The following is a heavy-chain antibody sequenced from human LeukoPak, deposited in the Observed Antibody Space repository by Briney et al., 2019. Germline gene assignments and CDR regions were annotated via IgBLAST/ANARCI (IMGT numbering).Heavy chain of an antibody. CDR1: GVTYW. J-gene: IGHJ3*02. V-gene: IGHV3-7*01. D-gene: IGHD2-15*01. CDR3: ARSLGWRDAFDI. CDR2: IKQDGREI. Sequence: GSLRLSCAASGVTYWMSWVRQAPGKGLEWVANIKQDGREIYYVDSVKGRFTISRDNAKNSLYLQMNSLRADDTAVYYCARSLGWRDAFDIWGQGTMVTVSS.